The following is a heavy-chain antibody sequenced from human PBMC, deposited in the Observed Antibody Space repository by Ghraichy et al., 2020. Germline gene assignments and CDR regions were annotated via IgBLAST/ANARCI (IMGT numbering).Heavy chain of an antibody. CDR1: GGSISSYY. CDR2: IYTSGST. J-gene: IGHJ2*01. Sequence: SETLSLTCTVSGGSISSYYWSWIRQPAGKGLEWIGRIYTSGSTNYNPSLKSRVTMSVDTSKNQFSLKLSSVTAADTAVYYCARVQKDEEDRNWYFDLWGRGTLVTVSS. CDR3: ARVQKDEEDRNWYFDL. V-gene: IGHV4-4*07.